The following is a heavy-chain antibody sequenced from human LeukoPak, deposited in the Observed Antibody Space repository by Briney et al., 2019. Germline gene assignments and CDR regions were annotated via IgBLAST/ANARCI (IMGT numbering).Heavy chain of an antibody. V-gene: IGHV3-21*01. J-gene: IGHJ4*02. CDR1: GFTFSSYS. CDR2: ISSSSSYI. CDR3: ARDDLQVVPAAAFDY. D-gene: IGHD2-2*01. Sequence: PGGSLRLSCAASGFTFSSYSMNWVRQAPGKGLEWVSSISSSSSYIYYADSVKGRFTISRDNAKNSLYLQMNSLRAEDTAVYYCARDDLQVVPAAAFDYWGQGTLVTVSS.